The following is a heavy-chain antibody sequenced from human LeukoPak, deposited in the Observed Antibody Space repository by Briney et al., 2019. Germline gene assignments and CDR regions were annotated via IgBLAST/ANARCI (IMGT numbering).Heavy chain of an antibody. V-gene: IGHV1-2*02. CDR3: ARADRLHGGPYLIGP. CDR1: GYSFTDYY. CDR2: INPSSGGT. Sequence: GASVKVSCKTSGYSFTDYYMHWVRQAPGRGLEWMGWINPSSGGTSSAQKFQGRVTMTRDTSITTVYMEVRWLTSDDTAVYYCARADRLHGGPYLIGPWGQGTLVTVSS. D-gene: IGHD2-21*01. J-gene: IGHJ5*02.